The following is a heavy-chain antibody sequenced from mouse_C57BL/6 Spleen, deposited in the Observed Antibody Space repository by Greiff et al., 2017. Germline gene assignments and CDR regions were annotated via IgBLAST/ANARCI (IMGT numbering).Heavy chain of an antibody. CDR2: ISNDGSN. Sequence: EVKLVESGPGLVKPSQSLSLTCSVTGYSITSGYYWNWIRQFPGNKLEWMGYISNDGSNNYNPSLKNRISITRDTSKNQFFLKLNSVTTEDTATYYCARQGDYDRFAYWGQGTLVTVSA. D-gene: IGHD2-4*01. CDR1: GYSITSGYY. V-gene: IGHV3-6*01. CDR3: ARQGDYDRFAY. J-gene: IGHJ3*01.